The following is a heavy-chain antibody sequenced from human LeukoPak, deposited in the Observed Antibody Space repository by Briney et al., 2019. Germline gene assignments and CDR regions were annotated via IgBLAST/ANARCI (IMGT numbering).Heavy chain of an antibody. CDR1: GYTFIGYY. V-gene: IGHV1-2*02. J-gene: IGHJ4*02. Sequence: ASVKVSCKASGYTFIGYYLHWVRQAPGQGLEWMGWINPHNGDTNYAQKFQGRVTMTRDTSITTAYMELSRLKSDDTAVYYCATVKDIVVGGGPYYFDYWGQGTLVTVSS. D-gene: IGHD2-15*01. CDR2: INPHNGDT. CDR3: ATVKDIVVGGGPYYFDY.